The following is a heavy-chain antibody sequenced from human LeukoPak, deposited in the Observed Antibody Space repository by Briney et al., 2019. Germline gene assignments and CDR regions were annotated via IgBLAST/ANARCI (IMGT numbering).Heavy chain of an antibody. D-gene: IGHD5-12*01. Sequence: GGSLRLSCAASGFTFSRFGMNWVRQAPGKGLEWVSYISSSGSTIYYADSVKGRFTISRDTAKNSLYLQMNSLRAEDTAVYYCARDHHDSTKWPLMDVWGKGTTVTVSS. J-gene: IGHJ6*03. CDR1: GFTFSRFG. V-gene: IGHV3-48*01. CDR3: ARDHHDSTKWPLMDV. CDR2: ISSSGSTI.